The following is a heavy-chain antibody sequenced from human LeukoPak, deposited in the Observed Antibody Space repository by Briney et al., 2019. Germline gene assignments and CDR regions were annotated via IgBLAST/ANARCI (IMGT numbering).Heavy chain of an antibody. CDR1: GGTFSSYA. J-gene: IGHJ6*02. CDR2: IIPILGIA. Sequence: SVKVSCKASGGTFSSYAISWVRQAPGQGLEWMGGIIPILGIANYAQKFQGRVTITADKSTSTAYMELSSLRSEDTAVYYCARYITMVRGVSTSGGMDVWGQGTTVTVSS. D-gene: IGHD3-10*01. V-gene: IGHV1-69*10. CDR3: ARYITMVRGVSTSGGMDV.